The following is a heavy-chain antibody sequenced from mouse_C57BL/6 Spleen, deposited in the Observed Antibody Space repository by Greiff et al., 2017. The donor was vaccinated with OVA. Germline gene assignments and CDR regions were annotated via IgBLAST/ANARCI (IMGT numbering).Heavy chain of an antibody. D-gene: IGHD1-1*01. J-gene: IGHJ1*03. CDR1: GYSFTDYN. V-gene: IGHV1-39*01. Sequence: EVQLQQSGPELVKPGASVKISCKASGYSFTDYNMNWVKQSNGKSLEWIGVINPNYGTTSYNQKFKGKATLTVDKSSSTAYMQLNSLTSEDSAVYYCARSGVITTVVAPARWYFDVWGTGTTVTVSS. CDR2: INPNYGTT. CDR3: ARSGVITTVVAPARWYFDV.